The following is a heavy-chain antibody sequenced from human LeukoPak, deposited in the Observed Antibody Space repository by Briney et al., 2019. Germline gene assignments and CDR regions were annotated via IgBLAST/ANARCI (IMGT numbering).Heavy chain of an antibody. J-gene: IGHJ4*02. V-gene: IGHV3-33*01. Sequence: GGSLRLSCAASGFTFSSYGMHGVRQAPGKGLEWVAVIWYDGSNRYYVDSVKGRFTISRDNSKNTLYLQMNSLRAEDTAVYYCARDQNEGYGDYFYYFDYWGQGILVTVSS. CDR3: ARDQNEGYGDYFYYFDY. D-gene: IGHD4-17*01. CDR1: GFTFSSYG. CDR2: IWYDGSNR.